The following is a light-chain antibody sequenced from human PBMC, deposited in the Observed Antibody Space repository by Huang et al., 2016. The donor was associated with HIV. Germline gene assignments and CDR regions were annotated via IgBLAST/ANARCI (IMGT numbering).Light chain of an antibody. V-gene: IGKV3-15*01. CDR1: RSVSTN. Sequence: EIVMTQSPATLSVSPGERVTLSCRANRSVSTNLAWYQQRPGQAPRLLIYGSSTRAPGIPARFSGSGSWTDFSLTISSLQSEDFALYYCHQYNTWLLSFGGGTRVDI. CDR3: HQYNTWLLS. J-gene: IGKJ4*01. CDR2: GSS.